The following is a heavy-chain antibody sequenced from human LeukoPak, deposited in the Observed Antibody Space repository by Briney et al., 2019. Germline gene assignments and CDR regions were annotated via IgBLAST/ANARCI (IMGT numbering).Heavy chain of an antibody. D-gene: IGHD3-9*01. V-gene: IGHV3-30*02. CDR1: GFTFSSYG. CDR3: ARHRLSYDILTGYYTDWFDP. J-gene: IGHJ5*02. CDR2: IRYDGTNK. Sequence: EGSLRLSCAASGFTFSSYGMHWVRQAPGKGLEWVAFIRYDGTNKYYADSVKGRFTISRENSKNTLYLQMNRLRAEDTAVYYCARHRLSYDILTGYYTDWFDPWGQGTLVTVSS.